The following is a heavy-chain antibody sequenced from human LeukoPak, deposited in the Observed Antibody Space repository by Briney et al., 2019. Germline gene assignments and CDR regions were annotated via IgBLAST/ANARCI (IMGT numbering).Heavy chain of an antibody. CDR1: GFTFSSYS. D-gene: IGHD4-17*01. V-gene: IGHV3-21*01. CDR2: ISSSSSYI. CDR3: ARGGSDDYGDYTDYYYYYYMDV. Sequence: PGGSLRLSCAASGFTFSSYSMNWVRQAPGKGLEWVSSISSSSSYIYYADSVKGRFTISRDNAKNSLYLQMNSLRAEDTAVYYCARGGSDDYGDYTDYYYYYYMDVWGKGTTVTVSS. J-gene: IGHJ6*03.